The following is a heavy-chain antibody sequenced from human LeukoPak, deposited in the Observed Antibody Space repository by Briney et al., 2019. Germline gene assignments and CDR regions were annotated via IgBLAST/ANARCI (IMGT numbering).Heavy chain of an antibody. J-gene: IGHJ4*02. CDR1: GFIFTNYW. CDR3: ARDLVRGVNPFDY. V-gene: IGHV3-7*01. D-gene: IGHD3-10*01. CDR2: MKQDGIEK. Sequence: PGGSLRLSCAASGFIFTNYWMTWVRQAPGKGLECVANMKQDGIEKYFADSVKGRFTISRDNAKNSLYLQMNSLRAEDTAVYYCARDLVRGVNPFDYWGQGTLVTVSS.